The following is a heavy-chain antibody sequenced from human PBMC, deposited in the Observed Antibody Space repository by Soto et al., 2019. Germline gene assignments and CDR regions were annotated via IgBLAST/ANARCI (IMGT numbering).Heavy chain of an antibody. CDR1: GFTFSSYA. V-gene: IGHV3-23*01. D-gene: IGHD3-22*01. J-gene: IGHJ4*02. CDR3: AKAYYYDSSGYYFFDY. Sequence: GGSLRLSCAASGFTFSSYAMSWVRQAPGKGLEWVSAISGSGGSTYYADSVKGRFTISRDNSKNTLYLQMNSLRAEDTAVYYCAKAYYYDSSGYYFFDYWGQGTLVTVSS. CDR2: ISGSGGST.